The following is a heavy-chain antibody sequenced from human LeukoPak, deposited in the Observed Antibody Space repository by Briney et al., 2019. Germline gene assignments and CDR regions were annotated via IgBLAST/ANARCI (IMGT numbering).Heavy chain of an antibody. CDR1: GFTFSSYG. CDR2: ISYDGSNK. Sequence: GGSLRLSCAASGFTFSSYGMHWVRQAPGKGLEWVAVISYDGSNKYYADSVKGRFTISRDNSKNTLYLQMNSLRAEDTAVYYCAKAKQWLVPGGYSDYWGQGTLVTVSS. CDR3: AKAKQWLVPGGYSDY. J-gene: IGHJ4*02. V-gene: IGHV3-30*18. D-gene: IGHD6-19*01.